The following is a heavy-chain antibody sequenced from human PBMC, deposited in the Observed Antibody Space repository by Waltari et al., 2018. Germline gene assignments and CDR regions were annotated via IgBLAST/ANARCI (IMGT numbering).Heavy chain of an antibody. CDR1: GFHFSSYA. CDR2: ISGSGCRT. D-gene: IGHD3-9*01. J-gene: IGHJ5*02. CDR3: AKGLDYDILTGYYPDP. V-gene: IGHV3-23*04. Sequence: EVQLVESGGGLVQPGGSLRLSCAASGFHFSSYAMSWVRQAPGKGLDGVSAISGSGCRTNDADSVKGRFTISRDNSKNTLYLQMNSLRAEDTAVYYCAKGLDYDILTGYYPDPWGQGTLVTVSS.